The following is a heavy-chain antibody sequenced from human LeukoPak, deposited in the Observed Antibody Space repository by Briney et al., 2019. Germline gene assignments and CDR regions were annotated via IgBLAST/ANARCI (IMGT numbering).Heavy chain of an antibody. CDR2: IKQGGSEK. CDR3: ARGGALEERSYHYYYYYGMDV. J-gene: IGHJ6*02. D-gene: IGHD1-1*01. V-gene: IGHV3-7*01. CDR1: GFTFSSYW. Sequence: PGGSLTLSCAASGFTFSSYWMSWLRQAPGKGLECVVNIKQGGSEKYHLHHVKGQFTISRDNAKNSLYLQMNSLRTEDTAVYYCARGGALEERSYHYYYYYGMDVWGQGTTVTVSS.